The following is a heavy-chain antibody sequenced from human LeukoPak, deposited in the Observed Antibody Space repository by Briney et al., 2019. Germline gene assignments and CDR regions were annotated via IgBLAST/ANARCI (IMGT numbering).Heavy chain of an antibody. CDR2: IIPIFGTA. CDR1: GGTFSSYA. CDR3: ARGSGSYWGLRAFDI. Sequence: EASVKVSCKASGGTFSSYAISWVRQAPGQGLEWMGRIIPIFGTANYAQKFQGRVTITTDESTSTAYMELSSLRSEDTAVYYCARGSGSYWGLRAFDIWGQGTMVTVSS. D-gene: IGHD1-26*01. V-gene: IGHV1-69*05. J-gene: IGHJ3*02.